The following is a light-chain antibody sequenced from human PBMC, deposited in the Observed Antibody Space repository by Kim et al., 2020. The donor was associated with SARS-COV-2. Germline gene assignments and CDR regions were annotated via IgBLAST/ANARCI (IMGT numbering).Light chain of an antibody. Sequence: PGERATLSCRASQSVSSSNLAWYQQKAGQAPRLLIYAASRRATDIPDRFSGSGSGTDFTLTISRLEPEDFALYYCQQYGSAPLTFGGGTKVDIK. CDR1: QSVSSSN. J-gene: IGKJ4*01. CDR3: QQYGSAPLT. V-gene: IGKV3-20*01. CDR2: AAS.